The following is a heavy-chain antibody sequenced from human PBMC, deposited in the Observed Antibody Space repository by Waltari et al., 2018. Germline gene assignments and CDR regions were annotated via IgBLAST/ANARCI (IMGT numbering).Heavy chain of an antibody. CDR1: GFRFSQYA. J-gene: IGHJ1*01. CDR3: AKDQGYAGKDGDLRH. CDR2: ISGAGENS. Sequence: EVQLVESGGGLVQPGGSLKLSCGVSGFRFSQYAMSWVRQAPGKGLEWVSGISGAGENSYYADSVKGRFTISRDNSKNILFLQMNSLRAEDTAVYYCAKDQGYAGKDGDLRHWGQGSLVSVSS. V-gene: IGHV3-23*04. D-gene: IGHD2-2*01.